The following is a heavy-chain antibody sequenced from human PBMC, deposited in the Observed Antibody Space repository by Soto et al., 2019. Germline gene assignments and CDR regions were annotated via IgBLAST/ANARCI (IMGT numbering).Heavy chain of an antibody. CDR1: GYTFTSYD. CDR2: INAGNGNT. D-gene: IGHD3-10*01. CDR3: ARVGELLNYYYYGMDV. Sequence: ASVKVSCKASGYTFTSYDMHWVRQAPGQRLEWMGWINAGNGNTKYSQKFQGRVTITRDTSASTAYMELSSLRSEDTAVYYCARVGELLNYYYYGMDVWGQGTTVTVSS. V-gene: IGHV1-3*01. J-gene: IGHJ6*02.